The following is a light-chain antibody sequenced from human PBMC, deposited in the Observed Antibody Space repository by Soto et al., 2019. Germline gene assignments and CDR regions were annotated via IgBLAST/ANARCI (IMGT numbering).Light chain of an antibody. CDR1: SSNIGAGYG. J-gene: IGLJ3*02. CDR3: QSYDTNLSGL. CDR2: GSS. V-gene: IGLV1-40*01. Sequence: QPVLTQPPSVSGAPGQRVTISCTGSSSNIGAGYGVNWYQQLPGTAPKLLIYGSSNRPSGVPDRFSGSKSGTSASLAITGLQAEDEADYYCQSYDTNLSGLFGGGTKLTVL.